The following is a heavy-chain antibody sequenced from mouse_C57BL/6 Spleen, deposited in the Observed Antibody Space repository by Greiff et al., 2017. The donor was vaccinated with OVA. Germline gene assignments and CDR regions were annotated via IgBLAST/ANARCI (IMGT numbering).Heavy chain of an antibody. CDR2: IDPEDGDT. CDR3: TTGNYGSSYSY. D-gene: IGHD1-1*01. J-gene: IGHJ2*01. Sequence: DVKLQESGAELVRPGASVKLSCTASGFNIKDYYMHWVKQRPEQGLEWIGRIDPEDGDTEYAPKFQGKATMTADTSSNTAYLQLSSLTSEDTAVYYCTTGNYGSSYSYWGQGTTLTVSS. CDR1: GFNIKDYY. V-gene: IGHV14-1*01.